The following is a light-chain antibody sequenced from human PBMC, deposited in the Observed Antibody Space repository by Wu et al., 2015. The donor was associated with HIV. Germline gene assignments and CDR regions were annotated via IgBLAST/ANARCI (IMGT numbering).Light chain of an antibody. CDR1: ETVGLS. J-gene: IGKJ3*01. CDR3: QQYGSSPST. CDR2: DTS. V-gene: IGKV3-20*01. Sequence: EILLTQSPATLSLSPGERVTLSCRASETVGLSLAWYQQRPGQAPRLLIYDTSDRAPDVPARFTGGGSGTDFTLTISRLEPEDFAVFYCQQYGSSPSTFGPGTKVDIK.